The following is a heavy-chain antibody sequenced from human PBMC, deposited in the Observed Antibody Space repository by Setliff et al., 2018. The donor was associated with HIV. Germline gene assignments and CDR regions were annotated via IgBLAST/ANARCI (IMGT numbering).Heavy chain of an antibody. CDR1: GGSISSYY. CDR2: INYSGTT. D-gene: IGHD3-3*01. CDR3: ARRRPPPSGFYSKYYMDV. Sequence: SETLSLTCTVSGGSISSYYWSWIRQPPGERLEWIGHINYSGTTNYNPSLKSRVTISVDTSKNQISLRLSSVTAADTAVYYCARRRPPPSGFYSKYYMDVWGKGTTVTVSS. V-gene: IGHV4-59*08. J-gene: IGHJ6*03.